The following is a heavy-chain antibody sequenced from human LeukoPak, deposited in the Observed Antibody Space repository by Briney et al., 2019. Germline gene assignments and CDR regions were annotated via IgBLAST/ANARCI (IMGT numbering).Heavy chain of an antibody. J-gene: IGHJ4*02. CDR3: ARSSGGRTCDFDY. V-gene: IGHV1-8*01. Sequence: ASVKVSCKASGYTFTSYDIKWVRQATGQRREGMGWMNPNSGNTGYAQKFQGRVTMTRSTSISTAYLEVSSLISEDTAVYYCARSSGGRTCDFDYWGQGTLVTVSS. CDR2: MNPNSGNT. D-gene: IGHD2-15*01. CDR1: GYTFTSYD.